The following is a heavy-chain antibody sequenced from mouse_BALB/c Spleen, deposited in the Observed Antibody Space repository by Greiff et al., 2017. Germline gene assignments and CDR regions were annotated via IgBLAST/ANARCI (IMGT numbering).Heavy chain of an antibody. D-gene: IGHD5-1-1*01. CDR1: GFNIKDTY. CDR2: IDPANGNT. J-gene: IGHJ3*01. CDR3: ARDTFAY. V-gene: IGHV14-3*02. Sequence: EVQRVESGAELVKPGASVKLSCTASGFNIKDTYMHWVKQRPEQGLEWIGRIDPANGNTKYDPKFQGKATITADTSSNTAYLQLSSLTSEDTAVYYCARDTFAYWGQGTLVTVSA.